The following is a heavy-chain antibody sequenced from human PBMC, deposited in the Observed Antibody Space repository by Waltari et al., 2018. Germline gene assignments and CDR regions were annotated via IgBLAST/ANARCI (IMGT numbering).Heavy chain of an antibody. CDR2: IKSQTGGGTT. CDR1: GLPFSTVW. V-gene: IGHV3-15*01. D-gene: IGHD2-8*01. CDR3: VKMNQMGAFDY. J-gene: IGHJ4*02. Sequence: EVRLVESGGGLVKPGESLRLSCAASGLPFSTVWMTWVRQAPGKGLGWVGRIKSQTGGGTTDYAAPVKGRFTILRDDSKNTLYLQMDSLKTEDTAVYYCVKMNQMGAFDYWGQGTLVTVSS.